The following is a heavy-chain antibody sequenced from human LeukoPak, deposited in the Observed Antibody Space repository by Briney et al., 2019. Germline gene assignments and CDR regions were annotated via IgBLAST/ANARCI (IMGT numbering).Heavy chain of an antibody. CDR2: ISYDGSNK. Sequence: GGSLRLSCAASGFTFSSYAMHWVRQAPGKGLEWVAGISYDGSNKYYADSVKGRFTISRDNSKNTVYLQMDSLRAEDTAVYYCARSYSESYRDAFDIWGQGTMVTVSS. V-gene: IGHV3-30-3*01. CDR1: GFTFSSYA. CDR3: ARSYSESYRDAFDI. D-gene: IGHD1-26*01. J-gene: IGHJ3*02.